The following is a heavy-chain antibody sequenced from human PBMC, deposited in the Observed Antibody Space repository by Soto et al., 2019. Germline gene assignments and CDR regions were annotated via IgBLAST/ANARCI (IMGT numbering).Heavy chain of an antibody. CDR2: INPSGGST. D-gene: IGHD3-3*01. CDR1: GYTFTSYD. Sequence: ASVNVSCKASGYTFTSYDINWVRQAPGQGLEWMGIINPSGGSTSYAQKFQGRVTMTRDTSTSTVYMELSSLRSEDTAVYYCARPIDRTIFGPFYGMDVWGQGTTVTVSS. V-gene: IGHV1-46*01. J-gene: IGHJ6*02. CDR3: ARPIDRTIFGPFYGMDV.